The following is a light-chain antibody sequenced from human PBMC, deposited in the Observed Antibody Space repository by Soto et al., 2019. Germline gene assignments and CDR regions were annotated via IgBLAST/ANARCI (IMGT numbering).Light chain of an antibody. CDR3: QERSNWPLYT. Sequence: EIVLTQSPATLSLSPGERATLSCRASQSVSSYVAWYQQRPGQAPRLLMYDVSSRATGIPARFSGSGSGTDFTLTISSLEPEDFAVYYCQERSNWPLYTFGPGTKLEIK. CDR2: DVS. V-gene: IGKV3-11*01. J-gene: IGKJ2*01. CDR1: QSVSSY.